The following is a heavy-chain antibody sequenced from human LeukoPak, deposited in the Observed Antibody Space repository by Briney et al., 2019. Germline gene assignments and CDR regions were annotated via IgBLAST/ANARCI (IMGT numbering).Heavy chain of an antibody. CDR2: ISGDGGST. Sequence: PGGSLRLSCAASGFTFDNYAIHWVRQAPGKGLEWVSLISGDGGSTYYEDSMKGRFTISRDNSNNYLYLQMNSLSTEDTALYYCARDSQEFFQNWGQGTLVTVSS. J-gene: IGHJ1*01. V-gene: IGHV3-43*02. CDR1: GFTFDNYA. CDR3: ARDSQEFFQN.